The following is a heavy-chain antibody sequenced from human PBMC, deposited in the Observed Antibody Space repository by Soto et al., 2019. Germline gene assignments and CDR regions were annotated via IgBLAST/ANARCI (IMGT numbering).Heavy chain of an antibody. CDR2: INRDSKTV. J-gene: IGHJ4*02. CDR3: ASSGDSAGWGIDF. D-gene: IGHD6-19*01. CDR1: GFSFSSYS. Sequence: EVQLVESGGGLVQPGGSLRLSCAASGFSFSSYSMNWVRQAPGKGLEWVSYINRDSKTVYYAESVKGRFSISRDNAKKSLSLQMNSLRDEDTALSYCASSGDSAGWGIDFWGQGTLVTVSS. V-gene: IGHV3-48*02.